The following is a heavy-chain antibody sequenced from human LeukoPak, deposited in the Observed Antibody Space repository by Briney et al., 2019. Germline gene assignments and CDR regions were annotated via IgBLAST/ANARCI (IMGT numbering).Heavy chain of an antibody. CDR3: AGTDYGDYALGY. CDR1: GGSFSGYY. D-gene: IGHD4-17*01. Sequence: SETLSLTCAVYGGSFSGYYWSWIRQPPGKGLEWIGEINHSGSTNYNPSLKSRVTISVDTSKNQFSLKLSSVTAADTAVYYCAGTDYGDYALGYWGQGTLVTVSS. V-gene: IGHV4-34*01. J-gene: IGHJ4*02. CDR2: INHSGST.